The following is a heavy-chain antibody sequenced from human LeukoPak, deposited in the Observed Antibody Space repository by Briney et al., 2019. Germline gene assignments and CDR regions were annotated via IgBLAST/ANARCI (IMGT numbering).Heavy chain of an antibody. Sequence: ASVKVSCKASGYTFTSYDINWVRQATGQGLEWMGWMNPNSGNTGYAQKFQGRVTMTRNTSISTAYMELSSLRSEDTGVYYCARAGMAAANWFDPWGQGTLVTVSS. D-gene: IGHD6-13*01. V-gene: IGHV1-8*01. CDR1: GYTFTSYD. CDR2: MNPNSGNT. CDR3: ARAGMAAANWFDP. J-gene: IGHJ5*02.